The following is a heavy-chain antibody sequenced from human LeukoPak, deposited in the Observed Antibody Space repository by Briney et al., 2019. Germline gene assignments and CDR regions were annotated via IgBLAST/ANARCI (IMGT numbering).Heavy chain of an antibody. CDR3: ARAQRYCGSTSCYAAVAF. D-gene: IGHD2-2*01. CDR2: MNPNSGNT. J-gene: IGHJ4*02. V-gene: IGHV1-8*01. CDR1: GYTFTSYD. Sequence: ASVKVSCKASGYTFTSYDINWVRQATGQGLEWMGWMNPNSGNTDYAQKFQGRVTMTRNTSITTAYMELSSLRSEDTAVHYCARAQRYCGSTSCYAAVAFWGQGTLVTVSS.